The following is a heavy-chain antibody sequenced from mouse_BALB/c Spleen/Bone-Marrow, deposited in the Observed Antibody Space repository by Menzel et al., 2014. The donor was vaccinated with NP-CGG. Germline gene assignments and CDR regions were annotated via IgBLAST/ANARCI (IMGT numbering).Heavy chain of an antibody. V-gene: IGHV1-82*01. Sequence: QVQLQQSGPELVKPGASVKISCKASGYAFSSSWMNWVRQRPGQGLEWTGRIYPGDGDTNYNGKFKGKATLTADKSSSTAYMQLSSLTSVDSAVYFCARWDYGSSPNYWGQGTTLTVSS. CDR1: GYAFSSSW. J-gene: IGHJ2*01. CDR2: IYPGDGDT. D-gene: IGHD1-1*01. CDR3: ARWDYGSSPNY.